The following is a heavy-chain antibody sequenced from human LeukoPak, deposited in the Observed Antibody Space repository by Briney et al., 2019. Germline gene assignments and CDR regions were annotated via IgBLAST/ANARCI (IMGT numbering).Heavy chain of an antibody. CDR3: ISAGYGSSWTLGH. CDR2: ISYDGSNK. D-gene: IGHD6-13*01. CDR1: GFTFSSYG. V-gene: IGHV3-30*03. J-gene: IGHJ4*02. Sequence: GGSLRLSCATSGFTFSSYGLHWVRQAPGKGLEWVAVISYDGSNKYYADSVTGRFTISRDYSKNTLYLQMNSLRAEDTAVYFCISAGYGSSWTLGHRGQGTLVTVSS.